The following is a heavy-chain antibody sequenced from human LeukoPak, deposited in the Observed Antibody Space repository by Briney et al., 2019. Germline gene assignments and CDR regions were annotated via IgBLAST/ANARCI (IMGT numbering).Heavy chain of an antibody. Sequence: HAGGSLRLSCAVSGFTFSGFWMSWSRQAPGKGLEWVASINSDGSEGYYADVVKGRFTISRDNAENSLYLQINSLRAEDTAVYYCARSSYSSSSSVWGQGTVVTVSS. V-gene: IGHV3-7*03. CDR1: GFTFSGFW. J-gene: IGHJ3*01. CDR2: INSDGSEG. D-gene: IGHD6-6*01. CDR3: ARSSYSSSSSV.